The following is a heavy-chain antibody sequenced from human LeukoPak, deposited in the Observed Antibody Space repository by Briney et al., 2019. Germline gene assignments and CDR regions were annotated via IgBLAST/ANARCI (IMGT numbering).Heavy chain of an antibody. Sequence: PGRSLRLSCAASGFTFSSYGMHWVRQAPGKGLEWVAVISYDGSNKYYADSVKGRFTISRDNSKNTLYLQMNSLRAEDTAVYYCAKEKGGYSYAVYWGQGTLVTVSS. CDR1: GFTFSSYG. D-gene: IGHD5-18*01. V-gene: IGHV3-30*18. CDR2: ISYDGSNK. J-gene: IGHJ4*02. CDR3: AKEKGGYSYAVY.